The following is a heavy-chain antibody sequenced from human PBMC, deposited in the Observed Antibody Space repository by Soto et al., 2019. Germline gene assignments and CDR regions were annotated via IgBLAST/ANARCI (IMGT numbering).Heavy chain of an antibody. CDR1: GFTFSSYA. CDR2: ISGSGGST. Sequence: GESLRLSCAASGFTFSSYAMSWVRQAPGKGLEWVSAISGSGGSTYYADSVKGRFTISRDNSKNTLYLQMNSLRAEDTAVYYCAKDPTIFGVVIPWYYGMDVWGQGTTVTVSS. CDR3: AKDPTIFGVVIPWYYGMDV. V-gene: IGHV3-23*01. D-gene: IGHD3-3*01. J-gene: IGHJ6*02.